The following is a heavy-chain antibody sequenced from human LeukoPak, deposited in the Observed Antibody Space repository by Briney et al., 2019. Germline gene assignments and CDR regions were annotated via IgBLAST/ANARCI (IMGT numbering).Heavy chain of an antibody. D-gene: IGHD2-21*02. CDR3: ARCVGGRACYSDY. Sequence: SETLSLTCTVSGDSISTYYWSWIRQPPGKGLEWIGYIRYSGSANYNPSLRSRVTISIDTSKNQFSLKLSSVTAADTAMYYCARCVGGRACYSDYWGQGTLVTVSS. CDR1: GDSISTYY. J-gene: IGHJ4*02. CDR2: IRYSGSA. V-gene: IGHV4-59*12.